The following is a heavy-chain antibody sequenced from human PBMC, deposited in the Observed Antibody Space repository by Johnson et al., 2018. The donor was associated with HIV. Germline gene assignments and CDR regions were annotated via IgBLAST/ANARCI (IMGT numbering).Heavy chain of an antibody. CDR3: ARVRSGGSGLYDAFDI. J-gene: IGHJ3*02. CDR2: LSGSVGST. D-gene: IGHD6-19*01. CDR1: GFTFSTYA. Sequence: VQLVESGGGVVQPGRSLRLSCAASGFTFSTYAMHWVRQAPGKGLEWVSALSGSVGSTYYADSVKGRFPISRDNPKNSLYLQMNSLRAEDTALYYCARVRSGGSGLYDAFDIWGQGTMVTVSS. V-gene: IGHV3-23*04.